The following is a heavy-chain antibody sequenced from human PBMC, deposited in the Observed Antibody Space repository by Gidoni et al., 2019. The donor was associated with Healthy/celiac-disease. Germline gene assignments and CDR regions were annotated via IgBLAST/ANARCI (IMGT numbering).Heavy chain of an antibody. CDR1: GGSISSSSYY. Sequence: QLQLQESGPGLVKPSETLSLTCTVSGGSISSSSYYWGWIRQPPGKGLEWIGSIYYSGSTYYNPSLKSRVTISVDTSKNQFSLKLSSVTAADTAVYYCARQGGVLAAAASYWFDPWGQGTLVTVSS. CDR3: ARQGGVLAAAASYWFDP. D-gene: IGHD6-13*01. J-gene: IGHJ5*02. CDR2: IYYSGST. V-gene: IGHV4-39*01.